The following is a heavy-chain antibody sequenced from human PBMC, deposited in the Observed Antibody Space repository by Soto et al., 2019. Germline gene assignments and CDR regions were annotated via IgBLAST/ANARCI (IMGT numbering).Heavy chain of an antibody. V-gene: IGHV4-34*01. J-gene: IGHJ6*02. CDR1: GGSFSGYY. D-gene: IGHD6-19*01. CDR2: INHSGST. Sequence: QVQLQQWGAGLLKPSETLSLTCAVHGGSFSGYYWSWIRQPPGKGLEWIGEINHSGSTNYNPSLKSRVTISVDTSKNQFSLKLSSVTAADTAVYYCARPTRQWLGLRYYYGMDVWGQGTTVTVSS. CDR3: ARPTRQWLGLRYYYGMDV.